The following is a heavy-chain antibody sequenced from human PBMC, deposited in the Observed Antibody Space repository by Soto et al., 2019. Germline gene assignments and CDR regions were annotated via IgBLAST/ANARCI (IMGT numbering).Heavy chain of an antibody. CDR1: GYTFTSYG. CDR2: ISAYNGNT. CDR3: ARAVFWLPPPYYYYYYGMDV. V-gene: IGHV1-18*01. Sequence: QVQLVQSGAEVKKPGASVKVSCKASGYTFTSYGIIWVRQAPGQGLEWMGWISAYNGNTNYAQKLQGRVTMTTDTSTSTAYMELRSLRSDYTAVYYCARAVFWLPPPYYYYYYGMDVWGQGTTVTVSS. J-gene: IGHJ6*02. D-gene: IGHD5-18*01.